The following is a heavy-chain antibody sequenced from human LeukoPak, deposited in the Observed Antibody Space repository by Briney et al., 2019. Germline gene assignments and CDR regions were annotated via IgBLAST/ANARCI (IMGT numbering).Heavy chain of an antibody. V-gene: IGHV4-39*01. CDR2: IYYTGRT. CDR3: ARHHPYCGDDSKGGFDY. D-gene: IGHD2-21*02. J-gene: IGHJ4*02. CDR1: GDSISSSTYYY. Sequence: PSETLSLTCTVSGDSISSSTYYYWGWFRQPPGEGLEWIGTIYYTGRTFYNPSLKSRVTISVDTSKSQFSLQLTSVTAADTSVYYCARHHPYCGDDSKGGFDYWGQGTLVTVSA.